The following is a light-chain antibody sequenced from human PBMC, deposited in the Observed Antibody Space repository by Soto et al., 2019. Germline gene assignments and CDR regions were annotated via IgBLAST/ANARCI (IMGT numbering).Light chain of an antibody. CDR2: LNSDGSH. CDR3: QTWGTGIPVV. J-gene: IGLJ2*01. CDR1: SGYSSYA. Sequence: QSVLTQSPSASASLGASVKLTCTLSSGYSSYAIAWHQQQPEKGPRYLMKLNSDGSHSKGDGIPDRFSGSSSGAERYLTISSLQSEDEADYYCQTWGTGIPVVFGGGTKLTVL. V-gene: IGLV4-69*01.